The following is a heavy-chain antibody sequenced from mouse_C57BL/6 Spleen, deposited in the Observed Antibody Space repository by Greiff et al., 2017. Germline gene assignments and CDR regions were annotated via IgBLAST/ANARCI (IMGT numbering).Heavy chain of an antibody. D-gene: IGHD3-3*01. CDR2: ISDGGSYT. CDR3: AREEGPFAD. V-gene: IGHV5-4*01. CDR1: GFTFSSYA. Sequence: DVMLVESGGGLVKPGGSLKLSCAASGFTFSSYAMSWVRQTPEKRLAWVATISDGGSYTYYPDNVKGRFTISRDNAKNNVYLQMSHLKSEDTAMYYCAREEGPFADWGQGTLVTVSA. J-gene: IGHJ3*01.